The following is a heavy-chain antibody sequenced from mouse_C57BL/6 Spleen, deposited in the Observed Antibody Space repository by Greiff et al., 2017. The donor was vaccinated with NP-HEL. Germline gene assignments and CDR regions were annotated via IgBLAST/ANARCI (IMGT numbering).Heavy chain of an antibody. Sequence: VQGVESGAELVKPGASVKLSCKASGYTFTEYTIHWVKQRSGQGLEWIGWFYPGSGSIKYNEKFKDKATLTADKSSSTVYMELSRLTSEDSAVYFCTRHVYDLYAMDYWGQGTSVTVSS. CDR3: TRHVYDLYAMDY. J-gene: IGHJ4*01. CDR1: GYTFTEYT. V-gene: IGHV1-62-2*01. D-gene: IGHD2-3*01. CDR2: FYPGSGSI.